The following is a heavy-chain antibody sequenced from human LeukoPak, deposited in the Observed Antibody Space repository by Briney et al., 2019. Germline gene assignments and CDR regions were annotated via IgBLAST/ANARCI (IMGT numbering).Heavy chain of an antibody. V-gene: IGHV3-21*01. J-gene: IGHJ4*02. Sequence: GGSLRLSCAASGFTFSTYSMTWVRQAPGKGLEWVSSISSSNSYIFYADSVKGRFTISRDNAKNTLYLQMNSLRAEDTAVYYCTRYLSGGFDSWGQGTLVTVSS. CDR3: TRYLSGGFDS. CDR2: ISSSNSYI. CDR1: GFTFSTYS. D-gene: IGHD2-15*01.